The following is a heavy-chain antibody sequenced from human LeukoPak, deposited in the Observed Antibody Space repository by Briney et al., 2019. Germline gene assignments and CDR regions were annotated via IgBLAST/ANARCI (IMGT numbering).Heavy chain of an antibody. V-gene: IGHV1-69*13. CDR3: ANRHSSGYYSPFDY. D-gene: IGHD3-22*01. CDR2: IIPIFGTA. CDR1: GGTFSSYA. J-gene: IGHJ4*02. Sequence: SVKVSCKASGGTFSSYAISWVRQAPGQGLEWMGGIIPIFGTANYAQKFQGRVTITADESTGTAYMELSSLRSEDTAVYYCANRHSSGYYSPFDYWGQGTLVTVSS.